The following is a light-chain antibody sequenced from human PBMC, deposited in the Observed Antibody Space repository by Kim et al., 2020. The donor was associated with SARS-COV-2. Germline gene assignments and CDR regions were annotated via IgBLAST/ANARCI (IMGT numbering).Light chain of an antibody. V-gene: IGLV2-23*02. CDR1: SSYIGNSNL. Sequence: QSALTQPASLSASPGQSITISCNGTSSYIGNSNLVSWYQQRPGKAPKLIIFEVTKRPSDVSDHFSGSKSGNTASLTISGLQAEDEADYYCCSSARRPAVLFGGGTQLTVL. J-gene: IGLJ2*01. CDR2: EVT. CDR3: CSSARRPAVL.